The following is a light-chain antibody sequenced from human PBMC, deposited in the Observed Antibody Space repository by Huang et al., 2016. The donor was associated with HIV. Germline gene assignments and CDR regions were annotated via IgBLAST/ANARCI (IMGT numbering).Light chain of an antibody. CDR2: GAS. J-gene: IGKJ2*01. CDR1: QTVSSSY. Sequence: IVLTQSPGTLSLSPGERATLSCTASQTVSSSYLAWYQQKPGQAPRLLVYGASSRATGIPDRFSGSGSGTDFTLDISRLEPEDFAVYYCQQYVSSPYTFGQGTKLEIK. CDR3: QQYVSSPYT. V-gene: IGKV3-20*01.